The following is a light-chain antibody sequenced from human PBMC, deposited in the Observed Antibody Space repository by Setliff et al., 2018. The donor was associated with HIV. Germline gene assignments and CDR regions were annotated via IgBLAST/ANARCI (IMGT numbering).Light chain of an antibody. CDR3: SSYTSTGTYV. J-gene: IGLJ1*01. CDR1: SSDVGVHNY. Sequence: LAQPASVSGSPGQSITISCTGSSSDVGVHNYVSWYQQHPGKAPKLMIYDVVDRPSGVSDRFSGSKSVNTASLTISGLLAEDDADYYCSSYTSTGTYVFGTGTKVTVL. V-gene: IGLV2-14*03. CDR2: DVV.